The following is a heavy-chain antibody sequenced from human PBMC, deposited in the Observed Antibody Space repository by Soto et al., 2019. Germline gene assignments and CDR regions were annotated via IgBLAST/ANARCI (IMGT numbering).Heavy chain of an antibody. CDR2: VSIGGST. D-gene: IGHD2-15*01. Sequence: DVQLLESGGGLVQPEGSLTLSCAASGFTFSSYAMGWVRQGPGKGLEWVAVVSIGGSTHYADSVRGRFTISRDNSKNTLSLHMNSLTAEDTAVYFSAKRRGAGGHFDYWGQGAQVTVYS. J-gene: IGHJ4*02. CDR1: GFTFSSYA. CDR3: AKRRGAGGHFDY. V-gene: IGHV3-23*01.